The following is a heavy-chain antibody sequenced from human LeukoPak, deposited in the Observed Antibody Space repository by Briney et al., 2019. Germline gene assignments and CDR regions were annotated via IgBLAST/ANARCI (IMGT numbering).Heavy chain of an antibody. J-gene: IGHJ4*02. D-gene: IGHD2-21*02. CDR2: IWYDGSNK. V-gene: IGHV3-33*08. Sequence: GGSLRLSCAASGFTFSNYWMTWVRQAPGKGLEWVAVIWYDGSNKYYADSVKGRFTISRDNSKNTLYLQMNSLRAEDTAVYYCARESLAYCGGDCYSPTYYFDYWGQGTLVTVSS. CDR1: GFTFSNYW. CDR3: ARESLAYCGGDCYSPTYYFDY.